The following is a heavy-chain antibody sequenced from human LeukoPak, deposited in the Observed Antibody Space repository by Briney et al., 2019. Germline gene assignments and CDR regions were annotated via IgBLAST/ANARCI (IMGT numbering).Heavy chain of an antibody. CDR3: ARDQDYDSSGPSWFDP. J-gene: IGHJ5*02. CDR1: GGTFSSYA. Sequence: GASVKVSCKASGGTFSSYAISWVRQAPGQGLEWMGRIIPIFGIANYAQKFQGRVTITAGKSTSTAYMELSSLRSEDTAVYYCARDQDYDSSGPSWFDPWGQGTLVTVSS. V-gene: IGHV1-69*04. D-gene: IGHD3-22*01. CDR2: IIPIFGIA.